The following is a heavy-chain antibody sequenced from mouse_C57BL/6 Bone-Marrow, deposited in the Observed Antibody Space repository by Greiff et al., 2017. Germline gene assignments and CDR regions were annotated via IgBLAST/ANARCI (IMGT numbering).Heavy chain of an antibody. CDR1: GYAFSSSW. V-gene: IGHV1-82*01. CDR3: ARVDGFAGFGY. Sequence: QVQLKESGPELVKPGASVKISCKASGYAFSSSWLNWVKQRPGTGLEWIGRIYPGDGDTNYNGKFKGKATLTADKSSSTAYMQLSSLTSEDSAVYFCARVDGFAGFGYWGQGTTLTVTS. CDR2: IYPGDGDT. J-gene: IGHJ2*01.